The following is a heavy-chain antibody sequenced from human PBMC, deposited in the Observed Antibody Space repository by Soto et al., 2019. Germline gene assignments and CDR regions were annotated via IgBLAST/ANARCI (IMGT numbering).Heavy chain of an antibody. CDR1: GFTFSSYA. Sequence: GGSLRLSCAASGFTFSSYAFSWVRQAPGKGLEWVSTISVSGHDTYYADSVKGRFTISRDNAKNTVYLQANSLTAEDTAMYYCARDPPNTIPIHCWGQGTLVTVSS. V-gene: IGHV3-23*01. J-gene: IGHJ4*02. D-gene: IGHD3-9*01. CDR2: ISVSGHDT. CDR3: ARDPPNTIPIHC.